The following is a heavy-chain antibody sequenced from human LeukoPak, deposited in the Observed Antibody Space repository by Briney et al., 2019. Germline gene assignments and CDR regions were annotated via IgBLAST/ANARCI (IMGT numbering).Heavy chain of an antibody. CDR1: GGSISTSKW. Sequence: SETLSLTCAVSGGSISTSKWWSWVRPPPGKGLEWIGEIYYSGSTNYNPSLNDRVTISVDTSKNQFSLKLNSVTAADTAVYYCASGLGAARSYFEYWGQGTLVTVSS. CDR2: IYYSGST. V-gene: IGHV4-4*02. CDR3: ASGLGAARSYFEY. J-gene: IGHJ4*02. D-gene: IGHD6-25*01.